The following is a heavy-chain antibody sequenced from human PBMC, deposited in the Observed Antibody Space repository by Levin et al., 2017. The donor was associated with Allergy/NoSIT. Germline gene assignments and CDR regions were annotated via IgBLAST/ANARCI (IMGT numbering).Heavy chain of an antibody. J-gene: IGHJ4*02. CDR1: GGSIGGSNW. CDR2: IYHSGTT. D-gene: IGHD3-22*01. Sequence: PSETLSLTCAVSGGSIGGSNWWSWVRQPPGRGLEWIGEIYHSGTTNYNSSLENRVTISVDKSKNQFSLKLNFVTAADTAVYYCARDRGDYDRGGYYFDHWGQGIQATVSS. CDR3: ARDRGDYDRGGYYFDH. V-gene: IGHV4-4*02.